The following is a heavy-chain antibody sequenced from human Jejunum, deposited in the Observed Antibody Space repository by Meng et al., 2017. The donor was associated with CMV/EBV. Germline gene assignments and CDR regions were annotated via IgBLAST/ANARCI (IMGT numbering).Heavy chain of an antibody. Sequence: QGHLPESGPGLVKPSETLSLTCTVSGGSISDYYWSWIRQPAGKGLEWIGRIYSNGATNYNPSLKSRVTMSVDTSKNQFSLKLSSVTAADTAVYFCARDMHREVVIQDYWGQGTLVTVSS. V-gene: IGHV4-4*07. J-gene: IGHJ4*02. CDR2: IYSNGAT. D-gene: IGHD3-10*01. CDR1: GGSISDYY. CDR3: ARDMHREVVIQDY.